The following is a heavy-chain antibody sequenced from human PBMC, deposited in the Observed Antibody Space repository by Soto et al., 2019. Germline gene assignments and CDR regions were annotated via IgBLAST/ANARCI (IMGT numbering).Heavy chain of an antibody. D-gene: IGHD3-16*01. CDR3: ARSSGGVVGIIIDGTNWFAP. CDR2: INPNGGST. J-gene: IGHJ5*02. Sequence: APVKVSCKVSGSTLTELYMHWVRQAPGHGLEWMGVINPNGGSTRFAQKFQGRVTMTSDTSTSTVYMELRCLTSDDTAVYYCARSSGGVVGIIIDGTNWFAPWGQGTLVTVSS. V-gene: IGHV1-46*01. CDR1: GSTLTELY.